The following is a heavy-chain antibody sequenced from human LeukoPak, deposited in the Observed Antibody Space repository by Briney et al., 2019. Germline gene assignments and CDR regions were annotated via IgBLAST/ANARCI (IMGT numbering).Heavy chain of an antibody. J-gene: IGHJ4*02. D-gene: IGHD2-21*02. V-gene: IGHV3-49*04. CDR1: GFTFGDYS. CDR2: IRSKAYGGTT. CDR3: SRDGYCGGDCYWGY. Sequence: PGGSLRLSCTASGFTFGDYSMNWVRQAPGKGLEWVGFIRSKAYGGTTEYAASVKGRLTISRDDSKSIAYLQMNSLKSEDTAVYYCSRDGYCGGDCYWGYWGQGTLVTVSS.